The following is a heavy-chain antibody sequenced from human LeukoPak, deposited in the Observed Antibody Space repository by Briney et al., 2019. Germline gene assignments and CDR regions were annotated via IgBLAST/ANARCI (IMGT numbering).Heavy chain of an antibody. CDR1: GLTFSSYG. J-gene: IGHJ4*02. CDR3: AKLALPWSYLSLPDY. V-gene: IGHV3-30*18. D-gene: IGHD1-26*01. Sequence: GGSLRLSCAASGLTFSSYGMHWVRQAPGKGVEWVGVISYDGRDKYYADSVKGRFTLSRDNSQNPVYLQMNNLRAEDTAGYYCAKLALPWSYLSLPDYWGQGTLVTVSS. CDR2: ISYDGRDK.